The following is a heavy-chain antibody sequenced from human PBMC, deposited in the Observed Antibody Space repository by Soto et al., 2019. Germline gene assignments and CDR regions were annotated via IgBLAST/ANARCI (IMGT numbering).Heavy chain of an antibody. CDR2: ISAYNGNT. V-gene: IGHV1-18*04. D-gene: IGHD5-12*01. CDR3: ARDRKYSGYDPYYFDY. Sequence: QVQLVQSGAEVKKPGASVKVSCKASGYTFTSYGISWVRQAPGQGLEWMGWISAYNGNTNYAQKLQGRVTMTTDTSTSTDYMELRSLRSDDTAVYYCARDRKYSGYDPYYFDYWGQGTLVTVSS. J-gene: IGHJ4*02. CDR1: GYTFTSYG.